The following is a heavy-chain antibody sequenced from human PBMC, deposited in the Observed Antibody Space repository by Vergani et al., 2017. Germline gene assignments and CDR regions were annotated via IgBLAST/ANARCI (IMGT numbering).Heavy chain of an antibody. D-gene: IGHD3-22*01. Sequence: QVQLVESGGGVVQPGGSLRLSCAASGFTFSSSGMHWVRQAPGKGLEWVAFIRYDGSNKYYADSVKGRFTISRDNSKNTLYLQMNSLRAEDTAVYYCAKDSVYXYDSSGSPRPRTDYWGQGTLVTVSS. J-gene: IGHJ4*02. V-gene: IGHV3-30*02. CDR3: AKDSVYXYDSSGSPRPRTDY. CDR2: IRYDGSNK. CDR1: GFTFSSSG.